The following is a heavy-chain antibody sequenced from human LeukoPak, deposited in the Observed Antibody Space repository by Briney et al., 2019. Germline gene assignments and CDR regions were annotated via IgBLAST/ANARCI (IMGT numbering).Heavy chain of an antibody. Sequence: GASVKVSCKASGGTFSSYAISWVRQAPGQGLEWMGRIIPILGIANYAQKFQGRVMITADKSTSTAYMELSSLRSEDTAVYYCARAPDTWLAFDYWGQGTLVTVSS. CDR2: IIPILGIA. D-gene: IGHD5-12*01. V-gene: IGHV1-69*04. J-gene: IGHJ4*02. CDR3: ARAPDTWLAFDY. CDR1: GGTFSSYA.